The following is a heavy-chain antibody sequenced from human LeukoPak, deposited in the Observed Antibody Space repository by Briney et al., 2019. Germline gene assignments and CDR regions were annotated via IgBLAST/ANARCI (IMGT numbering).Heavy chain of an antibody. CDR2: ISAYNGNT. CDR3: ARDTMVRGGHYYGMDV. CDR1: GHTFTSYG. J-gene: IGHJ6*02. Sequence: ASVKVSCKASGHTFTSYGISWVRQAPGQGLEWMGWISAYNGNTKYAQKLQGRVTMTTDTSTSTAYMELRSLRSDDTAVYYCARDTMVRGGHYYGMDVWGQGTTVTVSS. D-gene: IGHD3-10*01. V-gene: IGHV1-18*01.